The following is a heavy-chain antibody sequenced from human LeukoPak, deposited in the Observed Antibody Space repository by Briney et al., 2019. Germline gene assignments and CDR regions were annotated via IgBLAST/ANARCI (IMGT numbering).Heavy chain of an antibody. Sequence: PGGSLRLSCAASGFTFSTYAISWVRQAPGKGLEWVSCISSTSNYIFYADSVRGRFTISRDNAKNSLYLQMNSLRAEDTAVYYCARDTGPIDYWGQGTLVTVSS. CDR2: ISSTSNYI. V-gene: IGHV3-21*01. D-gene: IGHD4-11*01. CDR3: ARDTGPIDY. J-gene: IGHJ4*02. CDR1: GFTFSTYA.